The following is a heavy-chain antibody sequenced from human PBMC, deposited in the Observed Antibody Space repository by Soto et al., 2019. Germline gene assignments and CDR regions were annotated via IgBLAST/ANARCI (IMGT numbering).Heavy chain of an antibody. J-gene: IGHJ6*02. CDR1: AFTFSSYA. D-gene: IGHD3-22*01. CDR2: ISYDGRNK. CDR3: ARDDGYYHDSSGYYYTPYYYGMDV. V-gene: IGHV3-30*04. Sequence: PGGSLRLSCAASAFTFSSYAMHWVRQAPGRGLEWVSVISYDGRNKYYELTVKGRFTISRDNSKNTLDLQMNNLRAEDTAVYYCARDDGYYHDSSGYYYTPYYYGMDVWGQGTTVTISS.